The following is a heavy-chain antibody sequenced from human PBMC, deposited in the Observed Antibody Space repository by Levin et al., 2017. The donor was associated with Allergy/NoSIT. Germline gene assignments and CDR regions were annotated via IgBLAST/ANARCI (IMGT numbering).Heavy chain of an antibody. CDR2: ITGDGRET. V-gene: IGHV3-74*01. CDR3: ARGGCSSTSCLDY. Sequence: PSETLSLTCAASGFTFSRYWMHWVRQAPGKGLVWVSRITGDGRETNYADSVGGRFTISRDNAKNTLYLEMNSLRAEDTAVYYCARGGCSSTSCLDYWGQGILVTVSS. CDR1: GFTFSRYW. D-gene: IGHD2-2*01. J-gene: IGHJ4*02.